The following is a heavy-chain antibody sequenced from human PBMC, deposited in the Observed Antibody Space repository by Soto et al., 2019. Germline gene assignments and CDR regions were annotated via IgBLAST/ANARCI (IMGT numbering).Heavy chain of an antibody. CDR3: ARDPGR. CDR2: IYHSGST. CDR1: GGSISSCGYS. J-gene: IGHJ4*02. Sequence: SETLSLTCAVSGGSISSCGYSWGWIRQPPGKGLEWIGYIYHSGSTYYNPSLKSRVTISVDRSKNQFSLKLSSVTAADTAVYYCARDPGRWGQGTLVTVSS. V-gene: IGHV4-30-2*01.